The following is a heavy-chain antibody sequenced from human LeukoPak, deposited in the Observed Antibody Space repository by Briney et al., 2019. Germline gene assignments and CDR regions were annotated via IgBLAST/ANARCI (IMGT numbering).Heavy chain of an antibody. J-gene: IGHJ6*03. D-gene: IGHD3-10*01. Sequence: QPGGSLRLSCAASGFTFSSYGMHWVRQAPSKGLEWVAFIRYDGSNKYYADSVKGRFTISRDNSKNTLYLQMNSLRAEDTAVYYCAKAPDYYGSGSYYKTRYYYYYMDVWGKGTTVTVSS. V-gene: IGHV3-30*02. CDR1: GFTFSSYG. CDR2: IRYDGSNK. CDR3: AKAPDYYGSGSYYKTRYYYYYMDV.